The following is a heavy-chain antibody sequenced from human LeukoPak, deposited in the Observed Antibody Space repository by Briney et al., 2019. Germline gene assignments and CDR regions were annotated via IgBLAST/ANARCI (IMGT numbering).Heavy chain of an antibody. Sequence: GSLRLSCAASGFTFSSYGTHWVRQAPGKGLEWVAVISYDGSNKYYADSVKGRFTISRDNSKNTLYLQMNSLRAEDTAVYYCAKDSGEGSGSVSDYWGQGTLVTVSS. CDR1: GFTFSSYG. D-gene: IGHD6-19*01. V-gene: IGHV3-30*18. CDR2: ISYDGSNK. CDR3: AKDSGEGSGSVSDY. J-gene: IGHJ4*02.